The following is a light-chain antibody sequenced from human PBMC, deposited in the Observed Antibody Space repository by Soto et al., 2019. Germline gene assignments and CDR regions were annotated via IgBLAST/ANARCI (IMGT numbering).Light chain of an antibody. CDR2: DVS. CDR3: CSYAGSYTPLYV. J-gene: IGLJ1*01. CDR1: SSDVGGYNY. Sequence: QSFLNQPRSVSVSAGQSVTISCTGTSSDVGGYNYVSWYQQHPGKAPKLMIYDVSKRPSGVPDRFSGSKSGNTASLTISGLQAEDEADYYCCSYAGSYTPLYVFGTGTKVTVL. V-gene: IGLV2-11*01.